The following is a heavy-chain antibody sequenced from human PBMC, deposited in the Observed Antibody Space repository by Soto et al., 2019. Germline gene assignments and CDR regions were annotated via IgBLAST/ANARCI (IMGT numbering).Heavy chain of an antibody. Sequence: QVQLVQSGAEVKKPGSSVKVSCKASGGTFSSYAISWVRQAPGQGLEWMGGIIPSFGTANYAQKFQGRVTITADESTSTAYMELSSLRSDDTAVYYCVRGKETYYDSSGYYLRDNWFDPWGQGTLVTFSS. V-gene: IGHV1-69*12. J-gene: IGHJ5*02. CDR2: IIPSFGTA. CDR1: GGTFSSYA. CDR3: VRGKETYYDSSGYYLRDNWFDP. D-gene: IGHD3-22*01.